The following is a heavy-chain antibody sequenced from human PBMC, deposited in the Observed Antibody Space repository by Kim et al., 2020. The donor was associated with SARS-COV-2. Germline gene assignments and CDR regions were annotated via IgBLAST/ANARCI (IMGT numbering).Heavy chain of an antibody. V-gene: IGHV3-30*07. J-gene: IGHJ4*02. CDR3: ARGSHYDFWSGYHYYFDY. Sequence: KGRITISRDNSKNTLYLQMNSLRAEDTAVYYCARGSHYDFWSGYHYYFDYWGQGTLVTVSS. D-gene: IGHD3-3*01.